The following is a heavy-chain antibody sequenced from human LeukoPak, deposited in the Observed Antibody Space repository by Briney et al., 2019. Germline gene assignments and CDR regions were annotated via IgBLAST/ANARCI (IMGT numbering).Heavy chain of an antibody. CDR3: TTHGANWGSSDN. CDR1: VFIFSFSA. D-gene: IGHD7-27*01. J-gene: IGHJ4*02. Sequence: PGGSLKLSCAASVFIFSFSAMHWVRQASGRGLEWVGRIRNKADNYATVYAASVRGRFTISRDDSKSAAYLQMSSLKTEDTAIYYCTTHGANWGSSDNWGQGTLVTVSS. V-gene: IGHV3-73*01. CDR2: IRNKADNYAT.